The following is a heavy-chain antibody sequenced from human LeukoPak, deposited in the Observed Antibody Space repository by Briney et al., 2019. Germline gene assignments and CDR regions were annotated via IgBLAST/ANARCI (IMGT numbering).Heavy chain of an antibody. Sequence: GGSLRLSCAASGFTFSSYSMNWVREAPGKGLEWVSYIIRDSGATYYADSMRGRFTISRDNAKNSLSLPMSSLRPEDTTIYFCARDHVWAFDIWGQGTMVTVSS. CDR1: GFTFSSYS. D-gene: IGHD2-21*01. J-gene: IGHJ3*02. V-gene: IGHV3-48*04. CDR2: IIRDSGAT. CDR3: ARDHVWAFDI.